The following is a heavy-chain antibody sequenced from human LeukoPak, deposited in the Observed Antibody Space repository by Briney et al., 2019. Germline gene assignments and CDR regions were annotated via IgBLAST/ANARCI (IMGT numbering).Heavy chain of an antibody. CDR3: AREIVVVTAATNHNWFDP. Sequence: GGSLRLSRAASGFTFSSYSMNWVRQAPGKGLEWVSYISSSSSTIYYADSVKGRFTISRDNAKNSLYLQMNSLRAEDTAVYYCAREIVVVTAATNHNWFDPWGQGTLVTVSS. CDR1: GFTFSSYS. V-gene: IGHV3-48*01. J-gene: IGHJ5*02. CDR2: ISSSSSTI. D-gene: IGHD2-21*02.